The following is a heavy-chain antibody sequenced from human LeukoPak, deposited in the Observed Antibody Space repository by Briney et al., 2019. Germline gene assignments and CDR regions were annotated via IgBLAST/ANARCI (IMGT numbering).Heavy chain of an antibody. Sequence: ASVRVSCKASGYTFTAYYIHWVRQAPGQGLEWMGRINPNSGDTNYTQKFRGRDTITRDTPNSTAYVDLRSLTSDDTAVYFCARSAEHCNNGVCFTDYYMDCWGKGTTVTVPS. CDR1: GYTFTAYY. CDR2: INPNSGDT. V-gene: IGHV1-2*06. J-gene: IGHJ6*03. CDR3: ARSAEHCNNGVCFTDYYMDC. D-gene: IGHD2-8*01.